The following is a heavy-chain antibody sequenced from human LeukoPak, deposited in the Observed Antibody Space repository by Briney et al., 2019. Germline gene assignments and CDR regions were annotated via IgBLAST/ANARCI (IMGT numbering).Heavy chain of an antibody. CDR2: IYHSGTT. CDR3: ARADIAVAGTNFDY. J-gene: IGHJ4*02. Sequence: SETLSLTCTVSGYSINSGYYWGWIRQPPGKGLEWIGSIYHSGTTYYNPSLKSRVTISVDTSKNQFSLKLNSVTAADTAIYYCARADIAVAGTNFDYWGQGTLVTVSS. CDR1: GYSINSGYY. D-gene: IGHD6-19*01. V-gene: IGHV4-38-2*02.